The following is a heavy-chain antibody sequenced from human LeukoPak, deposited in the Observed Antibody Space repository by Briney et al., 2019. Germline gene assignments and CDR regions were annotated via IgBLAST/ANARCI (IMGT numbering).Heavy chain of an antibody. D-gene: IGHD3-9*01. CDR2: ISAYNGNT. J-gene: IGHJ4*02. CDR3: ARDRHYDILTGYHKNYFDY. Sequence: ASVKVSCKASGYTFTSYGISWVRQAPGQGPEWMGWISAYNGNTNYAQKLQGRVTMTTDTSTSTAYMELRGLRSDDTAVYYCARDRHYDILTGYHKNYFDYWGQGTLVTVSS. CDR1: GYTFTSYG. V-gene: IGHV1-18*01.